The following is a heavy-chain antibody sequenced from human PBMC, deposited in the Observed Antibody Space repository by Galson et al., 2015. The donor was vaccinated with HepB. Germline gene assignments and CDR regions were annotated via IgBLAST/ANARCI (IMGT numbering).Heavy chain of an antibody. CDR3: ARYSSSLYSYAMDV. Sequence: SVKVSCKASGYTFTNYGFSWVRQAPRQELERMGWISVYNDNTDYPQKLQGRVTMTTDTSTRTAYMELRSLRYDDTAMYYCARYSSSLYSYAMDVWGQGTTVTVSS. J-gene: IGHJ6*02. CDR2: ISVYNDNT. CDR1: GYTFTNYG. D-gene: IGHD6-6*01. V-gene: IGHV1-18*01.